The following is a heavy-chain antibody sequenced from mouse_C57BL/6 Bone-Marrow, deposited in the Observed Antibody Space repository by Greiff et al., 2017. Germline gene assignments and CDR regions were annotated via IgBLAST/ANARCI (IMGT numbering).Heavy chain of an antibody. J-gene: IGHJ3*01. V-gene: IGHV5-6*02. CDR2: ISSGGSYT. Sequence: MLVESGGDLVKPGGSLKLSCAASGFTFSSYGMSWVRQTPDKRLEWVATISSGGSYTYYPDSVQGRFTISRDNAKNTLYLQMSSLKSEDTAMYCCARHRDGYPFAYWGQGTLVTVSA. CDR1: GFTFSSYG. D-gene: IGHD2-3*01. CDR3: ARHRDGYPFAY.